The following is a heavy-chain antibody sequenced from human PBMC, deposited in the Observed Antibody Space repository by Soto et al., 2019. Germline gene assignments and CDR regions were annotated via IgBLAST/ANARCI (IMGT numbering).Heavy chain of an antibody. CDR3: ARAEKNYYDGCGYPGYS. CDR2: IHNSGST. Sequence: SETLSLTCTVSGVSVSSGSYCWSWIRQPPGKGLEWIGYIHNSGSTNYNPSLKSRVSISVDTSKNQFSLKLSAVTAADTALYFCARAEKNYYDGCGYPGYSWGQGTLVTVSS. V-gene: IGHV4-61*01. J-gene: IGHJ4*02. D-gene: IGHD3-22*01. CDR1: GVSVSSGSYC.